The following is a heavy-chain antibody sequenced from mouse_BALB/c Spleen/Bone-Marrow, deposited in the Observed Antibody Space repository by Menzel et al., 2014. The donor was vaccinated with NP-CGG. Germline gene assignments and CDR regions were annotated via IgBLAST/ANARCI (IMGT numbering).Heavy chain of an antibody. CDR2: ISSSGST. V-gene: IGHV5-6-5*01. CDR1: GIDLSSYA. J-gene: IGHJ3*02. Sequence: ESGGRLVTPGTPLTLTCTVSGIDLSSYAMGWVRQAPGKGLEYIGIISSSGSTYYASWVNGRFTISKTSTTVDLKMTSLTAADTATYFCARVGNGFYCAFDLWGQGTLVTVS. CDR3: ARVGNGFYCAFDL. D-gene: IGHD2-1*01.